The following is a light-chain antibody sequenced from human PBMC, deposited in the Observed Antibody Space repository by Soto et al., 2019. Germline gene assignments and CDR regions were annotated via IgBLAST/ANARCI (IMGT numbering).Light chain of an antibody. CDR3: QHYNSYSEA. Sequence: LQMTQSPSALSGSVGDRVTITCRASQTISSWLAWYQQKPGKAPKLLIYKASTLKSGVPSRFSGSGSGTEFTLTISRLQPDDFATYYCQHYNSYSEAFGQGTKVDIK. CDR1: QTISSW. J-gene: IGKJ1*01. V-gene: IGKV1-5*03. CDR2: KAS.